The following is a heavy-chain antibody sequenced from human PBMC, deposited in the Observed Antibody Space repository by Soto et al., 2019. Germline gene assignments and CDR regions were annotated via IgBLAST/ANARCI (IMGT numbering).Heavy chain of an antibody. CDR2: IIPIIGRA. CDR1: GGTFSSYA. D-gene: IGHD1-20*01. V-gene: IGHV1-69*02. J-gene: IGHJ4*02. Sequence: QVQVVQSGAEVKKPGSSVKVSCKAPGGTFSSYAISWVRQAPGQGLEWMGRIIPIIGRANYAQEFQGRVTITADKSTSTAYMELSSLRSEDTAVYYCARPSSISVTEFDYWGQGTLVTVSS. CDR3: ARPSSISVTEFDY.